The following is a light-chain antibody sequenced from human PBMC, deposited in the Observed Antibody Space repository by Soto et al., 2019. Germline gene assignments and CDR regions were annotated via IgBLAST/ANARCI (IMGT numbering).Light chain of an antibody. CDR2: ATS. CDR1: QGIAPY. Sequence: DVQMTQSPSSLSAFVGDRVTITCRASQGIAPYLAWFQQKPGKVPKLLIYATSTLQSGVPSRFSGSGSGTDFTLTINSLQPEDVGTYYCQKYNSAPLTXGGGTKV. J-gene: IGKJ4*01. CDR3: QKYNSAPLT. V-gene: IGKV1-27*01.